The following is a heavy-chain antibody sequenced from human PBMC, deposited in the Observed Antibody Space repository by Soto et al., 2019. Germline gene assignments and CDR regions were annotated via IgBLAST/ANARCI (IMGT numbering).Heavy chain of an antibody. CDR2: IYYSGST. D-gene: IGHD4-17*01. CDR3: ARDLIATVTTKSVAAHPGSWFDP. Sequence: PSETLSLTCTVSGGSISSGGYYWSWIRQHPGKGLEWIGYIYYSGSTYYNPSLKSRVTISVDTSKNQFSLKLSSVTAADTAVYYCARDLIATVTTKSVAAHPGSWFDPWGQGTLVTVSS. V-gene: IGHV4-31*03. CDR1: GGSISSGGYY. J-gene: IGHJ5*02.